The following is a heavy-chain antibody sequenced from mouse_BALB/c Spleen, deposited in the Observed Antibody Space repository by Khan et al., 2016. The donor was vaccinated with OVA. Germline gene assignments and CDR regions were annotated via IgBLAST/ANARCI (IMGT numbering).Heavy chain of an antibody. CDR1: GYTFTSYY. Sequence: QLQLKQSGTELVKPGASVRLSCKASGYTFTSYYMYWVKQRPGQGLEWIGEINPSDGDSNFNENFKSKATLTVDKSSTTAYMQLSSLTSEVSAVYYCTRSGYGTFAYWGQGTMVTVSA. V-gene: IGHV1-53*01. CDR2: INPSDGDS. J-gene: IGHJ3*01. D-gene: IGHD4-1*01. CDR3: TRSGYGTFAY.